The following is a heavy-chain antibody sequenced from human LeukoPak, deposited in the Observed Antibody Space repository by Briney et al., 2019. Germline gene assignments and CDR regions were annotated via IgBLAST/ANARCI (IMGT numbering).Heavy chain of an antibody. V-gene: IGHV3-33*01. J-gene: IGHJ6*02. Sequence: PGRSLRLSCAASGFTFSSYGMHWVRQAPGKGLEWVAVIWYDGSNKYYADSVKGRFTISRDNSKNTLYLQMNSLRAEDTAVYYCARQYGDYYYYGMDVWGQGTTVTVSS. CDR2: IWYDGSNK. D-gene: IGHD3-10*01. CDR3: ARQYGDYYYYGMDV. CDR1: GFTFSSYG.